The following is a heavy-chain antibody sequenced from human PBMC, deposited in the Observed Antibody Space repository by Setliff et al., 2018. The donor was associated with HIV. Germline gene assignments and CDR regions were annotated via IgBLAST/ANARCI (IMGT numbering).Heavy chain of an antibody. V-gene: IGHV3-33*01. CDR1: GFIFSSYG. J-gene: IGHJ4*02. D-gene: IGHD3-10*01. CDR2: IWYDGSNK. Sequence: PGGSLRLSCAASGFIFSSYGMHWVRQAPGKGLEWVALIWYDGSNKYYADSVKGRFTISRDNSKNTLYLQMNSMRADDTAVYFCARDGALWFGELGALDFWGQGTLVTVSS. CDR3: ARDGALWFGELGALDF.